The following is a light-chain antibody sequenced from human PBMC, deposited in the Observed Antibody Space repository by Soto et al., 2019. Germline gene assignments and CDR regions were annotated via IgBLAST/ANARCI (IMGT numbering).Light chain of an antibody. J-gene: IGKJ4*01. Sequence: EVVMTQSPATLSVSPGAGLTLSCRASQSIHSLLAWYQQKPGQAPRLLIHGASTRATGIPARFSGSGSGADYTLTISSLQSEDIAVNYCQQYAKWPLTFGGGTKVEIK. CDR2: GAS. V-gene: IGKV3-15*01. CDR3: QQYAKWPLT. CDR1: QSIHSL.